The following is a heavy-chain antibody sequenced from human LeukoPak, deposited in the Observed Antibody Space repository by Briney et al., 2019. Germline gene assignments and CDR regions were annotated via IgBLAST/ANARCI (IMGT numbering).Heavy chain of an antibody. D-gene: IGHD3-9*01. J-gene: IGHJ4*02. V-gene: IGHV4-30-4*01. CDR2: IYHSGST. CDR3: ARVRYFDWLSVDY. Sequence: SETLSLTCTVSGGSISSGDYYWSWNRQPPGKGLEWIGYIYHSGSTYYNPSLKSRVSISVDTSRNQFSLKLSSVTAADTAVYYCARVRYFDWLSVDYWGQGTLVTVSS. CDR1: GGSISSGDYY.